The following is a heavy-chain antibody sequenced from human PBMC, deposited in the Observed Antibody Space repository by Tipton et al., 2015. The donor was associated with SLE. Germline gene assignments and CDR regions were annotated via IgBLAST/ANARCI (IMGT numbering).Heavy chain of an antibody. CDR3: ARGRGIAAAVLGAFDI. V-gene: IGHV4-39*07. Sequence: TLSLTCTVSGGSISSRSDYWGWIRQPSGKGLEWIGRIYYSGSTYDNPSLKSRITRSVDTPKNQFSLKLSSVTAADTAVYYCARGRGIAAAVLGAFDIWGQGTMVTVSS. D-gene: IGHD6-13*01. CDR2: IYYSGST. CDR1: GGSISSRSDY. J-gene: IGHJ3*02.